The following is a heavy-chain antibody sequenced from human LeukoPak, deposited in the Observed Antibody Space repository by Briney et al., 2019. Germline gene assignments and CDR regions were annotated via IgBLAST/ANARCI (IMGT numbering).Heavy chain of an antibody. D-gene: IGHD6-13*01. CDR3: ARDLGAATGIYYYYMDV. J-gene: IGHJ6*03. CDR1: GSTFTIYS. CDR2: ISISSSYI. V-gene: IGHV3-21*01. Sequence: GGSLRLSCAASGSTFTIYSMTWVRQAPGKGLEWVSSISISSSYIYSADSVKGRFTISRDNAKNSLYLQMNSLRAEDTAEYYCARDLGAATGIYYYYMDVWGKGTTVTVSS.